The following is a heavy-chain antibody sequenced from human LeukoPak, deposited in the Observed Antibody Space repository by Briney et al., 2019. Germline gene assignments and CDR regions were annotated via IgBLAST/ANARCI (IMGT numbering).Heavy chain of an antibody. CDR3: ARGVEPLAANTLAY. V-gene: IGHV3-53*01. CDR2: LYSDGNT. Sequence: GGSLRLSCAAFGFTVITNDMTWVRQAPGKGLEWVSVLYSDGNTKYADFVQGRFTISRDNSKNTLYLEMNSLSPDDTAVYYCARGVEPLAANTLAYWGQGTLVTVSS. CDR1: GFTVITND. J-gene: IGHJ4*02. D-gene: IGHD1-14*01.